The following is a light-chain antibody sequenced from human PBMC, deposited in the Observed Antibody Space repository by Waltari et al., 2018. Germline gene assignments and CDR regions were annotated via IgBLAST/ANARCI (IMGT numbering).Light chain of an antibody. CDR1: QSVDDW. CDR2: KAS. CDR3: QQYSSYPPT. V-gene: IGKV1-5*03. J-gene: IGKJ2*01. Sequence: DIQMTQSPSTLSASVGDRVTITCRASQSVDDWLAWYQQKPGKAPKFLIYKASNLESGVPSRFSGSGSVTEFSLTITSLQPDDFGTYYCQQYSSYPPTFGQGSKLEI.